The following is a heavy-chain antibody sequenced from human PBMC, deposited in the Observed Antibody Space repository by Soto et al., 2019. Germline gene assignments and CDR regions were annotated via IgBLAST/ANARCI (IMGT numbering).Heavy chain of an antibody. CDR3: AKDPRIRTAALYFYYGLDV. CDR1: GFIFSRFG. J-gene: IGHJ6*02. V-gene: IGHV3-30*18. D-gene: IGHD2-21*02. Sequence: PGGSLRLSCVASGFIFSRFGMHWVRQAPGKGLEWVAFISYDGSNKYYADSVKGRFTISRDNSKSTLYLQMNSLRPEDTAVYYCAKDPRIRTAALYFYYGLDVWGQGTTVTVSS. CDR2: ISYDGSNK.